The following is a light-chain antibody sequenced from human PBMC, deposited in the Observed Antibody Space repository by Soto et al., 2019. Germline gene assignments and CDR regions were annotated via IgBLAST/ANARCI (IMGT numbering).Light chain of an antibody. CDR1: QSISSY. CDR3: RQSYSTPWT. Sequence: DIQMTQSPSSLSASVGDRVSIACRASQSISSYLNWYQQKPGKAPKLLIYAASSLQSGVPSRFSGSGSGTDFTLTISTLQPEDFATYSCRQSYSTPWTFGLGTKVEIK. CDR2: AAS. J-gene: IGKJ1*01. V-gene: IGKV1-39*01.